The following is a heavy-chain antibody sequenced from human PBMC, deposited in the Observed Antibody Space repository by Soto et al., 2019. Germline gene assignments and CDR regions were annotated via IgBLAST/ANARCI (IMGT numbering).Heavy chain of an antibody. J-gene: IGHJ6*03. CDR2: INHSGST. D-gene: IGHD2-2*01. CDR1: GGSFSGYY. V-gene: IGHV4-34*01. CDR3: ARGPFHFVVVPAAMYYYYYMDV. Sequence: SETLSLTCAVYGGSFSGYYWIWIRQPPGKGLEWIGEINHSGSTNYNPSLKSRVTISVDTSKNQFSLKLSSVTAADTAVYYCARGPFHFVVVPAAMYYYYYMDVWGKGTTVTVSS.